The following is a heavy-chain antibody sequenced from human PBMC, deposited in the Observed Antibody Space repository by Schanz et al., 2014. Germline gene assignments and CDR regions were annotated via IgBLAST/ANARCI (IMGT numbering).Heavy chain of an antibody. Sequence: EQLVESGGGLVQPGGSLRLSCAASGFTFRSYAMSWVRQAPGKGLEWVSTISGSGGSTYYADSVKGRFTISRDNSKNTLYLQMNSLGAEDTAVYYCAKDRGSGTSYYYYTVDVWGQGTTVTVSS. D-gene: IGHD1-26*01. V-gene: IGHV3-23*04. CDR1: GFTFRSYA. J-gene: IGHJ6*02. CDR3: AKDRGSGTSYYYYTVDV. CDR2: ISGSGGST.